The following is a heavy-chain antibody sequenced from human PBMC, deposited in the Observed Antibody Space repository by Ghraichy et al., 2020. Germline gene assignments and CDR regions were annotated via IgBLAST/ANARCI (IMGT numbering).Heavy chain of an antibody. Sequence: SVKVSCKASGGTFSSYAISWVRQAPGQGLEWMGGIIPIFGTANYAQKFQGRVTITADKSTSTAYMELSSLRSEDTAVYYCARFERSSGWRDDPTWGQGTLVTVSS. CDR2: IIPIFGTA. V-gene: IGHV1-69*06. J-gene: IGHJ5*02. CDR3: ARFERSSGWRDDPT. CDR1: GGTFSSYA. D-gene: IGHD6-19*01.